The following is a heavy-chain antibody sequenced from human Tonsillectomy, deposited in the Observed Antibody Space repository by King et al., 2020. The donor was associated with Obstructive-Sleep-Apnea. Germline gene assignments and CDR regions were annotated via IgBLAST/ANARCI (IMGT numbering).Heavy chain of an antibody. J-gene: IGHJ4*02. CDR2: INPNSGGT. Sequence: QLVQSGAEVKKPGASVKVSCKASGYTFTGYYMHWVRQAPGQGLEWMGWINPNSGGTNYAQKFQGRVTMTRDTSISTAYMELSRLRSDDTAVYYCARDNYYDSSGYYSFDYWGKGTLVTVSS. D-gene: IGHD3-22*01. V-gene: IGHV1-2*02. CDR3: ARDNYYDSSGYYSFDY. CDR1: GYTFTGYY.